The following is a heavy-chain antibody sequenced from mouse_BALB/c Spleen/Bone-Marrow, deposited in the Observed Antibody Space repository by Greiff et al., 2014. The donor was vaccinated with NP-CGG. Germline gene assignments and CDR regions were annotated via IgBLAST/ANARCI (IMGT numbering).Heavy chain of an antibody. Sequence: VQGVESGPGLVAPSQSLSITCTVSGFSLTGYGVNWVRQPPGKGLEWLGMIWGDGSTDYNSALKSRLSISKDNSKSQVFLEMNSLQTDDTARYYCARTLGHYAMDYWGQGTSVTVSS. CDR2: IWGDGST. V-gene: IGHV2-6-7*01. D-gene: IGHD4-1*01. CDR3: ARTLGHYAMDY. CDR1: GFSLTGYG. J-gene: IGHJ4*01.